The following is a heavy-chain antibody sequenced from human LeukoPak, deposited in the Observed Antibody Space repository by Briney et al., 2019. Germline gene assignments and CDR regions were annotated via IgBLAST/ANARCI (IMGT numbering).Heavy chain of an antibody. D-gene: IGHD2-21*02. CDR3: ARDFGGDYDAFDI. V-gene: IGHV3-33*08. CDR1: GFTLRSYG. Sequence: GGSLRLSCAASGFTLRSYGMHWVRQAPGRGLEWVAVVWYDGGNRYYVDSVKGRFTISRDNSKNTLYLQMNSLRAEDTAVYYCARDFGGDYDAFDIWGQGTVVTVSS. J-gene: IGHJ3*02. CDR2: VWYDGGNR.